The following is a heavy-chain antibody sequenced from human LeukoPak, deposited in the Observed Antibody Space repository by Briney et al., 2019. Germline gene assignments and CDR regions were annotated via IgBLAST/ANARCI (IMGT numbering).Heavy chain of an antibody. Sequence: PSETLSLTCAVYGGSFSGYYWSWIRQPPGKGLEWIGEINHSGSTNYNPSLKSRVTISVDTSKNQFPLKLSSVTAADTAVYYCARGRSALWLIDYYYGMDVWGQGTTVTVSS. CDR1: GGSFSGYY. J-gene: IGHJ6*02. V-gene: IGHV4-34*01. CDR2: INHSGST. D-gene: IGHD5-18*01. CDR3: ARGRSALWLIDYYYGMDV.